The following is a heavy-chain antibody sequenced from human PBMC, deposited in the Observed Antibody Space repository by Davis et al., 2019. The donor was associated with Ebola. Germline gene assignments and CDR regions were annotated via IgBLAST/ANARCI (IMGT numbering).Heavy chain of an antibody. D-gene: IGHD1-14*01. Sequence: MPSETLSLTCTVSGGSISSGGYYWSWIRQHPGQGLEWIGYIYYSGSTYYNPSLKSRVTISVDTSKNQFSLKLSSVTAADTAVYYCARVYTHNWFYPWGQGTLVTVSS. V-gene: IGHV4-31*03. CDR2: IYYSGST. CDR1: GGSISSGGYY. CDR3: ARVYTHNWFYP. J-gene: IGHJ5*02.